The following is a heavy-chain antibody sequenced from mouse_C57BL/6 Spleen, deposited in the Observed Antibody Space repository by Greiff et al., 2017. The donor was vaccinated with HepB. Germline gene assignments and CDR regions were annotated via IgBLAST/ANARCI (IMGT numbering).Heavy chain of an antibody. V-gene: IGHV1-9*01. J-gene: IGHJ2*01. D-gene: IGHD1-1*01. CDR3: ARRHHYYGSSYFDY. CDR2: ILPGSGST. Sequence: VQLQQSGAELMKPGASVKLSCKATGYTFTGYWIEWVKQRPGHGLEWIGEILPGSGSTNYNGKFKGKATFTADTSSNTAYMQLSSLTTEDSAIYYCARRHHYYGSSYFDYWGQGTTLTVSS. CDR1: GYTFTGYW.